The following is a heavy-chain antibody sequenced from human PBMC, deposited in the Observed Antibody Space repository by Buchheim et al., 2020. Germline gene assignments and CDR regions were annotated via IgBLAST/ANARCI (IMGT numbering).Heavy chain of an antibody. CDR2: IIPVFGTT. J-gene: IGHJ6*02. V-gene: IGHV1-69*06. CDR3: VRGGGKYYGDDLGEDV. Sequence: QVQLVQSGTEVKKPGSSVKVSCKVSGSTVSTYAINWVRQAPGQGLEWMGGIIPVFGTTEYAQKFQGRVTITADKSSDTVYMHLGSLRSDDTAIYYCVRGGGKYYGDDLGEDVWGQGTT. CDR1: GSTVSTYA. D-gene: IGHD3-10*01.